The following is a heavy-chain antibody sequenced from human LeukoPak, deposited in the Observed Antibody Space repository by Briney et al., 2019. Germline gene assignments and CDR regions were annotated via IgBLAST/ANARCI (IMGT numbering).Heavy chain of an antibody. CDR3: ARYYGSGSYYIWDDYYYGMDV. CDR1: GFTVSSNY. V-gene: IGHV3-11*03. D-gene: IGHD3-10*01. Sequence: PGGSLRLSCAASGFTVSSNYMSWVRQAPGKGLEWVSYISSSSSYTNYADSVKGRFTISRDNAKNSLYLQMNSLRAEDTAVYYCARYYGSGSYYIWDDYYYGMDVWGEGTTVTVSS. J-gene: IGHJ6*04. CDR2: ISSSSSYT.